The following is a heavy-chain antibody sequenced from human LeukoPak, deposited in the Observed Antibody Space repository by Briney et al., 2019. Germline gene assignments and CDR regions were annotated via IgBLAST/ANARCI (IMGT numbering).Heavy chain of an antibody. J-gene: IGHJ4*02. Sequence: PGGSLRLSCAASGFTFSSYWMHWVRQAPGKGLVWVSRINTDGSSTSYADSVKGRFTISRDNAKNTLYLQMNSLRAEDTAVYYCARTYSSSSYFDYWGQGTLVTVSS. CDR1: GFTFSSYW. V-gene: IGHV3-74*01. D-gene: IGHD6-6*01. CDR3: ARTYSSSSYFDY. CDR2: INTDGSST.